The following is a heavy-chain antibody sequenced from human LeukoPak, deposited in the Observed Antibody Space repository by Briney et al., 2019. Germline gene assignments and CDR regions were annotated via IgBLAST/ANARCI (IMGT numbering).Heavy chain of an antibody. D-gene: IGHD6-19*01. CDR2: ISHSGST. V-gene: IGHV4-30-2*01. Sequence: PSQTLSLTCTVSGGSLSSGGYYWSWIWQPPGKGLEWIGYISHSGSTYYNPSLKSRVTISVDRSKNQFYLKLNSVTAADTAVYYCARDLDSGGQIDYWGQGILVTVSS. CDR1: GGSLSSGGYY. J-gene: IGHJ4*02. CDR3: ARDLDSGGQIDY.